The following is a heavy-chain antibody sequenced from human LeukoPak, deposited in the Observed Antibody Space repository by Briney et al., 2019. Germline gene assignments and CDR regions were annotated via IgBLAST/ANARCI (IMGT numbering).Heavy chain of an antibody. CDR1: GGSISSDSYY. CDR3: VGGSSWPRPFDY. D-gene: IGHD6-13*01. V-gene: IGHV4-61*02. CDR2: IYTSGST. J-gene: IGHJ4*02. Sequence: SETLSLTCTVSGGSISSDSYYWSWIRQPAGKGLEWIGRIYTSGSTNYNPSLKSRVTISVDTSKNQFSLKLSSVTAADTAVYYCVGGSSWPRPFDYWGQGTLVTVSS.